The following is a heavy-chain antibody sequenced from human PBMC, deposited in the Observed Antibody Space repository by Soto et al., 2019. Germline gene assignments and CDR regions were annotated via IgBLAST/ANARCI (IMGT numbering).Heavy chain of an antibody. CDR1: VFTFSSNY. CDR2: IYSVGST. J-gene: IGHJ6*02. V-gene: IGHV3-53*01. CDR3: ARAGSGWYFYYGMDV. D-gene: IGHD6-19*01. Sequence: QPRGALRVSCADPVFTFSSNYMSWVRQAPGKGLEWVSVIYSVGSTYYADSVKVRFTISRDNSKNTLYLQMNSLRAEDTAVYYCARAGSGWYFYYGMDVWGQGTTVTVSS.